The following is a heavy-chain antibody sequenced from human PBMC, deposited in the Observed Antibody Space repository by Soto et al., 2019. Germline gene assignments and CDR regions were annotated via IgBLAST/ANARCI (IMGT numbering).Heavy chain of an antibody. Sequence: GGSLRLSCAASGFTFDDYAMHWVRQAPGKGLEWVSGISWNSGSIGYADSVKGRFTISRDNAKNSLYLQMNSLRAEDTALYYCAKDTRGEDDYYDSSGYWNWFDPWGQGT. D-gene: IGHD3-22*01. CDR1: GFTFDDYA. CDR3: AKDTRGEDDYYDSSGYWNWFDP. J-gene: IGHJ5*02. V-gene: IGHV3-9*01. CDR2: ISWNSGSI.